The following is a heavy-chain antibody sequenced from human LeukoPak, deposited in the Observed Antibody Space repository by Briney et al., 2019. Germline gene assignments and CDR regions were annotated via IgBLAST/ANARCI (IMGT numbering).Heavy chain of an antibody. Sequence: SETLSLTCAVYGGSFSGYYWSWVRQPPGKGLEGIGEINHSGSTNYNPSLKSRVTISVETTKNQFSLKLSSVTAADTAVYYCARLRGYSGYDAIPYFYYGMDVWGKGTTVTVSS. J-gene: IGHJ6*04. V-gene: IGHV4-34*01. CDR1: GGSFSGYY. D-gene: IGHD5-12*01. CDR2: INHSGST. CDR3: ARLRGYSGYDAIPYFYYGMDV.